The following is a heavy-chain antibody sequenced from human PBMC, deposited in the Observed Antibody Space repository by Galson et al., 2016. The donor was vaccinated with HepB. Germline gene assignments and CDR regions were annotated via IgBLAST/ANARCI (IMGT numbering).Heavy chain of an antibody. CDR2: ITGRGTVL. J-gene: IGHJ4*02. CDR3: ARGHYEV. D-gene: IGHD3-3*01. Sequence: SLRLSCAASGFTFGDPYMSWIRQAPGQGPEWISCITGRGTVLFYADSVKGRFTISRDSARNSLYLHLNSLRAEDTAVYYCARGHYEVWGQGTLVTVSS. V-gene: IGHV3-11*01. CDR1: GFTFGDPY.